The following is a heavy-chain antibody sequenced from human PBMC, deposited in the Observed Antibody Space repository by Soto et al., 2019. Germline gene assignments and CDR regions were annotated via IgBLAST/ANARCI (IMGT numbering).Heavy chain of an antibody. CDR1: GFTFCSYA. J-gene: IGHJ6*02. D-gene: IGHD2-2*01. CDR2: ISYDGSNK. CDR3: AGDIIRVVPAGNYYYYYGMDV. Sequence: PGGSPRLSCAASGFTFCSYAMHWVRQAPGKGLEWVAVISYDGSNKYYADSVKGRFTISRDNSKNTLYLQMNSLRAEDTAVYYCAGDIIRVVPAGNYYYYYGMDVWGQGTTVTVSS. V-gene: IGHV3-30-3*01.